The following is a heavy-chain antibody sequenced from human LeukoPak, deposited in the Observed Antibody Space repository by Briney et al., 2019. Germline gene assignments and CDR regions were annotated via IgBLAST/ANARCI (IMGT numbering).Heavy chain of an antibody. V-gene: IGHV3-74*01. J-gene: IGHJ4*02. CDR1: GFTFSSYW. CDR2: INSDGSST. CDR3: ARAQYDILTGYPEVDY. D-gene: IGHD3-9*01. Sequence: GGSLRLSCAASGFTFSSYWMHWVRQAPGKGLVWVSRINSDGSSTNYADSVKGRFTISRDNAKNTLYLQMNSLRAEDTAVYYCARAQYDILTGYPEVDYWGQGTLVTVSS.